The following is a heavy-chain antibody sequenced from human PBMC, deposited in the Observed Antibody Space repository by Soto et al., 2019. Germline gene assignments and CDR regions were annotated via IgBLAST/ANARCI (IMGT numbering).Heavy chain of an antibody. J-gene: IGHJ6*02. CDR3: AGDVVVVVAAPPGLYYYYGMDV. CDR2: INPSGGST. Sequence: ASVKVSCKASGYTFTSYYMHWLRQAPGQGLEWMGIINPSGGSTSYAQKFQGRVTMTRDTSTSTVYMELSSLRSEDTAVYYCAGDVVVVVAAPPGLYYYYGMDVWGQGTTVTVSS. CDR1: GYTFTSYY. V-gene: IGHV1-46*01. D-gene: IGHD2-15*01.